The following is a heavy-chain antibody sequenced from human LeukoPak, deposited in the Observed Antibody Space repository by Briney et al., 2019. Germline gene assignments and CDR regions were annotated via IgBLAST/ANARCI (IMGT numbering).Heavy chain of an antibody. D-gene: IGHD6-19*01. Sequence: SETLSLTCAVYGGSFSGYYWSRIRQPPGKGLEWIGEINHSGSTNYNPSLKSRVTISVDTSKNQFSLKLSSVTAAGTAVYYCARLLSGWTYYYYYYYYMDVWGKGTTVTVSS. CDR2: INHSGST. CDR3: ARLLSGWTYYYYYYYYMDV. V-gene: IGHV4-34*01. CDR1: GGSFSGYY. J-gene: IGHJ6*03.